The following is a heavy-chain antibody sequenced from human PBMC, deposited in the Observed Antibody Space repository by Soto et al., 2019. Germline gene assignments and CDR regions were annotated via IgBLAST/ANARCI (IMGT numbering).Heavy chain of an antibody. CDR1: GYTFTSYG. D-gene: IGHD3-16*01. CDR3: ARDSTMITFGGVILWHTTIMAEDY. J-gene: IGHJ4*02. Sequence: QVQLVQSGAEVKKPGASVKVSCKASGYTFTSYGISWVRQAPGQGLEWMGWISAYNGNTNYAQKLQGRVTMTTDTSTSTAXXEXRXXRSDDTAVYYCARDSTMITFGGVILWHTTIMAEDYWGQGTLVTVSS. CDR2: ISAYNGNT. V-gene: IGHV1-18*01.